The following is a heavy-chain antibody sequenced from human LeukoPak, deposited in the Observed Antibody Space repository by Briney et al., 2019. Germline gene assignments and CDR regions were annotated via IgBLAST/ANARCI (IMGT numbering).Heavy chain of an antibody. CDR3: ARAPRYYYGSGSYRPIDY. Sequence: PGGSLRLSCAASGFTASSNYMSWVRQAPGKGLEWVSVIYSGGSTYYADSVKGRFTISRDNSKNTLYLQMNSLRAEDTAVYYCARAPRYYYGSGSYRPIDYWGQGTLVTVSS. J-gene: IGHJ4*02. D-gene: IGHD3-10*01. V-gene: IGHV3-53*01. CDR2: IYSGGST. CDR1: GFTASSNY.